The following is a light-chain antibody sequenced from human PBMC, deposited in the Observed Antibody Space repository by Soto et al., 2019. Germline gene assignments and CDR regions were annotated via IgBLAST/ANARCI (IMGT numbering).Light chain of an antibody. CDR3: QQYNNWPPWT. Sequence: ETVMTQSPGTLSVSLGERATLSCRASQSLSGNYLAWYQQKPGQAPRVLIYRASSRATGVPTRISGSGSGTEFTLTISSLQSEDFAVYYCQQYNNWPPWTFGQGTKVDIK. V-gene: IGKV3D-15*01. CDR1: QSLSGN. J-gene: IGKJ1*01. CDR2: RAS.